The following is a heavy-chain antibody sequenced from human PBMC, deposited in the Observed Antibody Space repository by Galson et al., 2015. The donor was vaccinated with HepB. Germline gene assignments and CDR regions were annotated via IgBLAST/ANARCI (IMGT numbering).Heavy chain of an antibody. D-gene: IGHD3-22*01. Sequence: LRLSCAASGFTFSPYGMQWVRQAPGKGLEWVAVISYDGSNKYYADSVKGRFTISRDNSKNTLYLQMDSLRAEDTAVYYCAKAVATMRVHDAFDIWGQGTMVTVSS. J-gene: IGHJ3*02. CDR1: GFTFSPYG. CDR3: AKAVATMRVHDAFDI. V-gene: IGHV3-30*18. CDR2: ISYDGSNK.